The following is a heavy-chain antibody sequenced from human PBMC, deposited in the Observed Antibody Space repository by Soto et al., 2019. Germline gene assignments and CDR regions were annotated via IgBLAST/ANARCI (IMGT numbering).Heavy chain of an antibody. Sequence: EVQLVESGGGLAQPGRSLRLSCAASGFIFDDYAMHWVRQAPGRGLQWVSGISWNSGSIGYADSVKGRFTISRDNAKKSLYLQMSSLRAEDTALYYCASGRGYDILTGYYPYFVSWGQGALVTVSS. J-gene: IGHJ4*02. CDR1: GFIFDDYA. V-gene: IGHV3-9*01. CDR3: ASGRGYDILTGYYPYFVS. D-gene: IGHD3-9*01. CDR2: ISWNSGSI.